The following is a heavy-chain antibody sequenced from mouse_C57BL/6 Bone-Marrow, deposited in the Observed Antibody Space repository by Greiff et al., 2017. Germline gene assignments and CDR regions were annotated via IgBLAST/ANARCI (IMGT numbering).Heavy chain of an antibody. V-gene: IGHV1-50*01. J-gene: IGHJ3*01. CDR1: GYTFTSYW. D-gene: IGHD2-5*01. CDR3: AREGAYYSNAWFAY. Sequence: VQLKQPGAELVKPGASVKLSCKASGYTFTSYWMQWVKQRPGQGLEWIGEIDPSDSYTNYNQKFKGKATLTVDTSSSTAYMQLSSLTSEDSAVYYCAREGAYYSNAWFAYWGQGTLVTVSA. CDR2: IDPSDSYT.